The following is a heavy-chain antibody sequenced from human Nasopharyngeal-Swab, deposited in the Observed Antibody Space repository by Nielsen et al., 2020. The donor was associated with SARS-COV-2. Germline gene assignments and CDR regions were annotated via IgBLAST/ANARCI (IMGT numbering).Heavy chain of an antibody. D-gene: IGHD3-22*01. CDR2: IYHSGST. J-gene: IGHJ5*02. Sequence: SETLSLTCAVSGGSISSGGYSWSWIRQPPGKGLEWIGYIYHSGSTYYNPSLKSRVTISVDRSKNQFSLKLSSVTAADTAVYYCAREKYYYDSSGYYRWFDPWGQGTLVTVSS. CDR3: AREKYYYDSSGYYRWFDP. CDR1: GGSISSGGYS. V-gene: IGHV4-30-2*01.